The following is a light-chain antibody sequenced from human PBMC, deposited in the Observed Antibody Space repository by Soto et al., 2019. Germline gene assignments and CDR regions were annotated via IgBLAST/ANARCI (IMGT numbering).Light chain of an antibody. CDR3: SSYAGSNNLVL. CDR1: SSDVGGYNF. J-gene: IGLJ2*01. V-gene: IGLV2-8*01. CDR2: EVT. Sequence: QSALTQPPSASGSPGQTVTISCTGTSSDVGGYNFVSWYQQHPGKAPKLMIHEVTKRPSGVPDRFSGSKSGNTASLTVSGLQAEGEADYYCSSYAGSNNLVLFGGGTKLTVL.